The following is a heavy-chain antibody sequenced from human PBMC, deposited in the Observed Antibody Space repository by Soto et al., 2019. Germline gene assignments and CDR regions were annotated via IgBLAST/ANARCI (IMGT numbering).Heavy chain of an antibody. J-gene: IGHJ4*02. V-gene: IGHV3-30-3*01. CDR2: ISYDGSNK. CDR3: ARVSGSPGSAFAY. D-gene: IGHD3-10*01. Sequence: PGGSLRLSCAASGFTFSSYAMHWVRQAPGKGLEWVAVISYDGSNKYYADSVKGRFTISRDNSKNTLYLQMNSLRAEDTAVYYCARVSGSPGSAFAYWGQGTLVTVSS. CDR1: GFTFSSYA.